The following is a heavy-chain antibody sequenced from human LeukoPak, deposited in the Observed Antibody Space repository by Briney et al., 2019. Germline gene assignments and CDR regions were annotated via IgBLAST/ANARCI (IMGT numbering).Heavy chain of an antibody. V-gene: IGHV1-2*02. Sequence: ASVNVSCKPSGYTFTGYFMHWVRQAPGQGLEWMGWINPNRCGTSYLQNFQGRVTMTSDTSISTAYMDVSRLRSDDRAVYYCARARPGDYFDYWGQGTLVTVSS. CDR3: ARARPGDYFDY. CDR2: INPNRCGT. D-gene: IGHD6-25*01. J-gene: IGHJ4*02. CDR1: GYTFTGYF.